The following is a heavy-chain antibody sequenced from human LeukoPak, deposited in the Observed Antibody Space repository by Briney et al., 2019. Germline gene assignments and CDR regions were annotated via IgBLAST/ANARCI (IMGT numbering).Heavy chain of an antibody. CDR3: ARPSRRWLLRGDAFDI. Sequence: GGSLRLSCAASGFTFSSYSMNWVRQAPGKGLEWVSSISSSSSYIYYADSVKGRFTISRDNAKNSLYLQMNSLRAEDTAVYYCARPSRRWLLRGDAFDIWGQGTMVTVSS. CDR1: GFTFSSYS. CDR2: ISSSSSYI. J-gene: IGHJ3*02. D-gene: IGHD3-22*01. V-gene: IGHV3-21*01.